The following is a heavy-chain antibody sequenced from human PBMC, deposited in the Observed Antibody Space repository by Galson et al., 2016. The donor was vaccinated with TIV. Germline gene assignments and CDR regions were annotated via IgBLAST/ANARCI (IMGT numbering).Heavy chain of an antibody. CDR1: GGTFSSDA. D-gene: IGHD5-18*01. Sequence: SVKVSCKASGGTFSSDAISWVRQAPGQRLEWMGGIIPMFKIADYAQKFQGRVTISADEFPSAAYMELSSLRFEDTAVYYCARARGYNFENAFHIWGQGTMVTVSS. V-gene: IGHV1-69*13. CDR3: ARARGYNFENAFHI. CDR2: IIPMFKIA. J-gene: IGHJ3*02.